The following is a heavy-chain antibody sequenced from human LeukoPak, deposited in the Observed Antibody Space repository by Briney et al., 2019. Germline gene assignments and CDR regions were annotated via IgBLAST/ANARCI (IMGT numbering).Heavy chain of an antibody. CDR3: ARKHRWNGLYFDY. D-gene: IGHD1-1*01. CDR2: IHYSGST. Sequence: PSETLSLTCAVSGYSISSSNWWGWVRQPPGKGLEGIGNIHYSGSTYYNPSLMSRVTMSVDTSKNQFSLKLSSVTAVDTAVYYCARKHRWNGLYFDYWGQGTLVTVSS. J-gene: IGHJ4*02. V-gene: IGHV4-28*01. CDR1: GYSISSSNW.